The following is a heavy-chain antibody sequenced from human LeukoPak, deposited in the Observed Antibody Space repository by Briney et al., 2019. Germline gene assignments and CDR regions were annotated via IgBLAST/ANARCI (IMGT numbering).Heavy chain of an antibody. J-gene: IGHJ4*02. CDR2: IWYDGSNK. CDR3: ARDLPHNCGGDCPWVY. Sequence: GRSLRLSCAASGFTFSSYGMHWVRQAPGKGLEWVAVIWYDGSNKYYADSVKGRFTISRDNSKNTLYLQMNSLRAEDTAVYYCARDLPHNCGGDCPWVYWGQGTLVTVSS. V-gene: IGHV3-33*01. CDR1: GFTFSSYG. D-gene: IGHD2-21*02.